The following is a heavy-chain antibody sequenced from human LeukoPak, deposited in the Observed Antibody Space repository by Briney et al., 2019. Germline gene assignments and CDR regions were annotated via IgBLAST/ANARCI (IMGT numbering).Heavy chain of an antibody. CDR2: IWYDGTKT. CDR1: GFTFSNFG. CDR3: AKGRLRYCSGGTCYPFDY. J-gene: IGHJ4*02. V-gene: IGHV3-33*06. Sequence: GGSLRLSCAASGFTFSNFGMHWVRQAPGKGLEWVAVIWYDGTKTHYVDSVKGRFTISRDNSKSTLYLQMDSLRVEDTAVYYCAKGRLRYCSGGTCYPFDYWGQGALVTVSS. D-gene: IGHD2-15*01.